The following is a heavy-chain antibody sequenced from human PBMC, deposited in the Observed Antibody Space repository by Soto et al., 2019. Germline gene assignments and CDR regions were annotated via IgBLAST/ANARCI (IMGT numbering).Heavy chain of an antibody. CDR1: GGSISSSSYY. CDR3: ARYSSVLNYFDY. J-gene: IGHJ4*02. V-gene: IGHV4-39*01. D-gene: IGHD6-19*01. CDR2: IYYSGST. Sequence: SETLSLTCTVSGGSISSSSYYWGWIRQPPGKGLEWIGSIYYSGSTYYNPSLKSRVTISVDTSKNQFSLKLSSVTAADTAVYYCARYSSVLNYFDYWGQGTLVTVSS.